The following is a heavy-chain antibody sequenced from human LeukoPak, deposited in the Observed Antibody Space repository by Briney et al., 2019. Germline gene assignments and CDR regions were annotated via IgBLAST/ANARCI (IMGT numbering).Heavy chain of an antibody. D-gene: IGHD6-13*01. V-gene: IGHV3-33*01. Sequence: GGSLRLSCAASGFTFSSYGMHWVRQAPGKGLEWVAVIWYDGSNKYYADSVKGRFIISRDNSKNTLYLQMNSLRAEDTAVYYCARGPYTGYSSSWYVFQHWGQGTLVTVSS. CDR3: ARGPYTGYSSSWYVFQH. J-gene: IGHJ1*01. CDR1: GFTFSSYG. CDR2: IWYDGSNK.